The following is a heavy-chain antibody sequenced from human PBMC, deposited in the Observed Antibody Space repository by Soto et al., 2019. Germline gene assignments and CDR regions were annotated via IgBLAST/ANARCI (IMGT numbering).Heavy chain of an antibody. V-gene: IGHV1-18*04. D-gene: IGHD1-26*01. J-gene: IGHJ4*02. CDR3: ARGGSYHATVDF. CDR2: ISAYNGNT. CDR1: GYRFTSIG. Sequence: ASVKVSCKVSGYRFTSIGISWVRQAPGQGLEWMGWISAYNGNTDYVQKFQGRVTLTTDTSTSTAYMELRSLTSDDTAIYYCARGGSYHATVDFWGQGTLVTVSS.